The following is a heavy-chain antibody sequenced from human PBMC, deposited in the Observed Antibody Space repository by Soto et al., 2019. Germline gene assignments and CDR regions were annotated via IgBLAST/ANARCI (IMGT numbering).Heavy chain of an antibody. Sequence: PGGSLRLSCEASGFTFSTYWMSWVRQAPGKGLEWVATIKQDGSDTYYVDSVKGRFTISRDNAKNSLYLQMSSLRAEDAAVYYCVKADRAYYGSGSRRPYYYYYGMDVWGQGITVTVSS. D-gene: IGHD3-10*01. CDR2: IKQDGSDT. V-gene: IGHV3-7*01. CDR1: GFTFSTYW. J-gene: IGHJ6*02. CDR3: VKADRAYYGSGSRRPYYYYYGMDV.